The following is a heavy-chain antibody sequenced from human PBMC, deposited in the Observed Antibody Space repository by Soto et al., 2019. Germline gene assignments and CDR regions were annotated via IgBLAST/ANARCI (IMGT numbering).Heavy chain of an antibody. Sequence: QVQLVQSGAEVKKPGASVKVSCKASGYTFTSYGICWVRQAPGQGLEWMGWISGYNGNTNYAQNLQGRVTMTTDTSTSTVYMELRSLRSDDTAVYYCARRCSITSCLDLWGRSTLVIVSS. J-gene: IGHJ2*01. CDR1: GYTFTSYG. CDR2: ISGYNGNT. CDR3: ARRCSITSCLDL. V-gene: IGHV1-18*01. D-gene: IGHD2-2*01.